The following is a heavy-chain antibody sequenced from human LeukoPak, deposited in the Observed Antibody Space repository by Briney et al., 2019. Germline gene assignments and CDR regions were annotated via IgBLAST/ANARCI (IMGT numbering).Heavy chain of an antibody. CDR1: GGSISSSSYY. Sequence: SETLSLTCTVSGGSISSSSYYWGWIRRPPGKGLEWIGSIYYSGSTYYNPSLKSRVTISVDASKNQFSLKLSSVTAADTAVYYCATATIWFGEPYNAFDIWGQGTMVTVSS. CDR3: ATATIWFGEPYNAFDI. V-gene: IGHV4-39*01. D-gene: IGHD3-10*01. J-gene: IGHJ3*02. CDR2: IYYSGST.